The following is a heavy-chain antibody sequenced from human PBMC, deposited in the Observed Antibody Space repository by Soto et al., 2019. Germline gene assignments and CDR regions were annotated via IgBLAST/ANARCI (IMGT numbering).Heavy chain of an antibody. J-gene: IGHJ4*02. CDR3: ARDPVAYCGGDCRTFDY. CDR1: GFTFSSYA. V-gene: IGHV3-30-3*01. D-gene: IGHD2-21*02. Sequence: QVQLVESGGGVVQPGRSLRLSCAASGFTFSSYAMHWARQAPGKGLEWVAVISYDGSNKYYADSVKGRFTISRDNSKNTLYLQMNSLRGEDTAVYYCARDPVAYCGGDCRTFDYWGQGTLVTVSS. CDR2: ISYDGSNK.